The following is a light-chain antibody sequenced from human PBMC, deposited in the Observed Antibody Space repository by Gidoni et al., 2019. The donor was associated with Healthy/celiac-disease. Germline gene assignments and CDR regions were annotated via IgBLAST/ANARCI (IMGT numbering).Light chain of an antibody. J-gene: IGKJ4*01. Sequence: ELVLTQSPGTLSLSPGQRATLSCRASQSVSSSYLAWYQQKPGQAPRLLIYGASSRATGIPDRFSGSGSGTDFTLTISRREPEDFAVYYCQQYGSSPPLTFXGXTKVEIK. V-gene: IGKV3-20*01. CDR1: QSVSSSY. CDR2: GAS. CDR3: QQYGSSPPLT.